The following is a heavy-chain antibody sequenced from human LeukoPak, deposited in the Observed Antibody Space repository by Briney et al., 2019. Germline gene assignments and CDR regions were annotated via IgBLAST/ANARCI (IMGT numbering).Heavy chain of an antibody. CDR3: AKVHYTASFPGSFPGRNYFDS. Sequence: GSLRLSCTVSGFAFSGYAMSWVRQAPGKGPEWVSSIGARGEVTYSADSVKGRFTISRDNSKRTLFLQMNSLRAEDTAVYYCAKVHYTASFPGSFPGRNYFDSWGQGSLVTVSP. J-gene: IGHJ4*02. CDR1: GFAFSGYA. V-gene: IGHV3-23*01. D-gene: IGHD1-26*01. CDR2: IGARGEVT.